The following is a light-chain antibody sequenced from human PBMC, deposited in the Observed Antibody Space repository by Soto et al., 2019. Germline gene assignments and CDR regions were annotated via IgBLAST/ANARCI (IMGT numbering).Light chain of an antibody. V-gene: IGLV1-40*01. Sequence: QSALTQPPSVSGAPGQRVTISCTGSSSNIGAGYDVHWYQQLPGTAPKLLIYGNSNRPSGVPDRFSGSKSGTSASLAITGLQAEDEADYYCQSYDNSLSAQVVFGGGTKLTVL. J-gene: IGLJ2*01. CDR2: GNS. CDR3: QSYDNSLSAQVV. CDR1: SSNIGAGYD.